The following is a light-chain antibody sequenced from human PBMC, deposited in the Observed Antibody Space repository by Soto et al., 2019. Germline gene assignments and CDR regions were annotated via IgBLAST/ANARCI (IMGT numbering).Light chain of an antibody. Sequence: QSALTQPASVSGSPGQSITISCTGTSSDVGGYNYVSWYQQHPGKAPKLMIYEVSDRPSGISNRFSGSKSGNTASLTISGLQDEDEADYYCSSYTSSLSYVFGTGTKLTVL. J-gene: IGLJ1*01. CDR2: EVS. CDR1: SSDVGGYNY. CDR3: SSYTSSLSYV. V-gene: IGLV2-14*01.